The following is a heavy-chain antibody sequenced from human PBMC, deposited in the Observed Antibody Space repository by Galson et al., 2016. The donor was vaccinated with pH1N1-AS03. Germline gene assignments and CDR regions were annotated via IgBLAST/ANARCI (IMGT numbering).Heavy chain of an antibody. CDR2: ISNDGSNK. CDR3: ARELLGGFDY. Sequence: SLRLSCAASGFIFSSYLMHWVRQAPVKGLEWLAVISNDGSNKYYADSVKGRFTISRDNSKNTLYLQMNSLRAEDTAVFYCARELLGGFDYWGQGSLVTVSS. CDR1: GFIFSSYL. D-gene: IGHD2-15*01. J-gene: IGHJ4*02. V-gene: IGHV3-30-3*01.